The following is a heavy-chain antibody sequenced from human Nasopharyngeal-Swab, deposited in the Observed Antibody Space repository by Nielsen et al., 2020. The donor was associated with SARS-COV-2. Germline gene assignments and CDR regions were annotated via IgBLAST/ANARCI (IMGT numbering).Heavy chain of an antibody. J-gene: IGHJ6*02. Sequence: GGSLRLSCAASRFTFSNFAMSWVRQAPGKGLEWVSVISGGSDSTYYTDSVRGRFTISRDNSKNTLNLQMNNLRAEDTAIYYCAKDRDSGDDSEEYYHYYGMDVWGQGTTVTVFS. V-gene: IGHV3-23*01. CDR3: AKDRDSGDDSEEYYHYYGMDV. D-gene: IGHD5-12*01. CDR1: RFTFSNFA. CDR2: ISGGSDST.